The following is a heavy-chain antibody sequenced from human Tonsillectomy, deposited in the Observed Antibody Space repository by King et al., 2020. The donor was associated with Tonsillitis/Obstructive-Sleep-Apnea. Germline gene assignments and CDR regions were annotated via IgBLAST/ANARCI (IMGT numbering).Heavy chain of an antibody. D-gene: IGHD2-2*01. V-gene: IGHV3-30*01. CDR3: AREAGVGPAVSFDY. CDR2: ISYDGSNK. Sequence: VQLVESGGGVVQPGRSLRLSCAASGFTFSSYAMHWVRQAPGKGLEWVAVISYDGSNKYYADSVKGRFTISRDNSKNTLYLQMNSLRAEDTAVYYCAREAGVGPAVSFDYWGQGTLVTVSS. J-gene: IGHJ4*02. CDR1: GFTFSSYA.